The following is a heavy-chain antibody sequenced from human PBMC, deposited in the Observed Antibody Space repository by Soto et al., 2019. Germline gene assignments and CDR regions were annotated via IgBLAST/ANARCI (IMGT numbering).Heavy chain of an antibody. CDR1: GASIISSDW. J-gene: IGHJ4*02. D-gene: IGHD2-8*01. CDR2: ISHSGTT. Sequence: SETLSLTCAVSGASIISSDWWNWVRQPPGKGLEWIGEISHSGTTIYNPSLEGRVTISVDVSKNHFSLNLTSVTAADTAVYFCARDFKAPNDAWPFDNWGQGPLVTVPS. V-gene: IGHV4-4*02. CDR3: ARDFKAPNDAWPFDN.